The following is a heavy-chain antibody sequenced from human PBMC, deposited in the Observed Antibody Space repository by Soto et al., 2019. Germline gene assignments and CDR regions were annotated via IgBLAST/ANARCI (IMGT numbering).Heavy chain of an antibody. V-gene: IGHV4-31*04. CDR3: GSSPPPFPDYGEDEGPNWFDP. Sequence: QVRLQESGPGLVKPSQTLSLTCTVSGGSITRGGYCCSRIRQHPGKGLEYIGYIYHSGNTYYNPSLKCQNSQSSDPFKNQSSQKRSTVDDAYTVMYNSGSSPPPFPDYGEDEGPNWFDPWGQGTLVTVSS. D-gene: IGHD4-17*01. J-gene: IGHJ5*02. CDR2: IYHSGNT. CDR1: GGSITRGGYC.